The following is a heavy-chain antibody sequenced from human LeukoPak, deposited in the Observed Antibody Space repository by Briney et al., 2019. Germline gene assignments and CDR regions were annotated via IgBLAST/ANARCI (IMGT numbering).Heavy chain of an antibody. J-gene: IGHJ4*02. V-gene: IGHV1-69*05. CDR1: GGTFSSYA. D-gene: IGHD5-18*01. CDR2: IIPIFGTA. CDR3: ARAVDTAMPGGDY. Sequence: GASVKVSCKASGGTFSSYAISWVRQAPGQGLEWMGGIIPIFGTANYAQKFQGRVTMTRDTSTSTVYMELSSLRSEDTAVYYCARAVDTAMPGGDYWGQGTLVTVSS.